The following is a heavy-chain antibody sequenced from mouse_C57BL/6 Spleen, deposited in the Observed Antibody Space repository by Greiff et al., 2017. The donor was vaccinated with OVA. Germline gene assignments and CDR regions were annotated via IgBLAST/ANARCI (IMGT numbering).Heavy chain of an antibody. CDR1: GYAFSSSW. CDR2: IYPGDGDT. Sequence: QVQLVESGPELVKPGASVKISCKASGYAFSSSWMNWVKQRPGKGLEWIGRIYPGDGDTNYNGKFKGKATLTADKSSSTAYMQLSSLTSEDSAVYFCAYGTTVVADYAMDYWGQGTSVTVSS. J-gene: IGHJ4*01. D-gene: IGHD1-1*01. CDR3: AYGTTVVADYAMDY. V-gene: IGHV1-82*01.